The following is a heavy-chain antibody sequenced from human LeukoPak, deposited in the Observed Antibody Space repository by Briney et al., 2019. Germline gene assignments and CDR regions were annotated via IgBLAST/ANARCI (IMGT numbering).Heavy chain of an antibody. CDR2: INPSGGST. D-gene: IGHD6-13*01. J-gene: IGHJ4*02. Sequence: ASVKVSCKAPGYTFTNYCMHWVRQGPGQGLEWMGIINPSGGSTSYAQKFQGRVTMTRDTSTSTVYMELSSLRSEDTAVYYCARGGSSWESDYWGQGTLVTVSS. CDR1: GYTFTNYC. V-gene: IGHV1-46*01. CDR3: ARGGSSWESDY.